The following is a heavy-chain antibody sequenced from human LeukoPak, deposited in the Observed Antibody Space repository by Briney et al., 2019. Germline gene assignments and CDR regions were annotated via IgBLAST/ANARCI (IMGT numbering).Heavy chain of an antibody. CDR2: IPYDGSDK. CDR1: GFTFSAFG. V-gene: IGHV3-30*02. CDR3: AEMTTNY. D-gene: IGHD4-17*01. Sequence: GGSLRLSCAASGFTFSAFGMHWVRQAPGRGLEWVTFIPYDGSDKYYADSVKGRFTISRDNSKNTLYLQMNNMRTEDTAVYYCAEMTTNYWGQGTLVTVSS. J-gene: IGHJ4*02.